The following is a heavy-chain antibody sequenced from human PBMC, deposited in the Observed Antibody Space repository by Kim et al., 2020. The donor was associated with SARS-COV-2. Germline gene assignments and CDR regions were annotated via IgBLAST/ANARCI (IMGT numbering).Heavy chain of an antibody. J-gene: IGHJ4*02. V-gene: IGHV3-23*03. CDR3: AKISLNTWDTTYFDI. Sequence: GGSLRLSCAVSGFSLTNYAMNWVRQAPGKGLEWVSILDSGGTATYYADSVKGRFTISRDSSRNTVYLQMDSLRAQDTAIYFCAKISLNTWDTTYFDIWGQGTLVTVSS. CDR2: LDSGGTAT. D-gene: IGHD1-26*01. CDR1: GFSLTNYA.